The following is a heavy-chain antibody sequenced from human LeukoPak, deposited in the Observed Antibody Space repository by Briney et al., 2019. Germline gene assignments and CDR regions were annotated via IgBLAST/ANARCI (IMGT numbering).Heavy chain of an antibody. V-gene: IGHV3-23*01. CDR3: APMVVTATEIYN. Sequence: GGSLRLSCAASGFTFSSYAMSWVCQAPGKGLEWVSAISGSGGSTYYADSVKGRFTISRDNSKNTLYLQMNSLRAEDTAVYYCAPMVVTATEIYNWGQGTLVTVSS. J-gene: IGHJ4*02. CDR2: ISGSGGST. CDR1: GFTFSSYA. D-gene: IGHD2-21*02.